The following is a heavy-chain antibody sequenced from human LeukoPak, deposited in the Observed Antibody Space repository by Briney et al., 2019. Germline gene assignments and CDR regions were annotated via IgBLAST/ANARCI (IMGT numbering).Heavy chain of an antibody. D-gene: IGHD5-18*01. V-gene: IGHV3-33*06. CDR1: GFTFSSYG. Sequence: GRSLRLSCAASGFTFSSYGMHWVRQAPGKGLEWVAVIWYDGSNKYYADSVKGRFTISRDNSKSTLYLQMNSLRAEDTAVYYCAKEQGERGYSYGLDYWGQGTLVTVSS. CDR2: IWYDGSNK. J-gene: IGHJ4*02. CDR3: AKEQGERGYSYGLDY.